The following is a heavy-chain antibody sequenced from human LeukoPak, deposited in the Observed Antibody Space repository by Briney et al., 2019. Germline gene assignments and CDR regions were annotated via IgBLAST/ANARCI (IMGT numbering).Heavy chain of an antibody. Sequence: PGGSLRLSCAASGFTFSSYWMSWVRQAPGKGLEWVANIKQDGSEKYYVDSVKGRFTISRVNAKNSLYLQMNSLRAEDTAVYYCARVWSITIFGVVTQYYFDYWGQGTLVTVSS. CDR3: ARVWSITIFGVVTQYYFDY. CDR1: GFTFSSYW. V-gene: IGHV3-7*01. J-gene: IGHJ4*02. CDR2: IKQDGSEK. D-gene: IGHD3-3*01.